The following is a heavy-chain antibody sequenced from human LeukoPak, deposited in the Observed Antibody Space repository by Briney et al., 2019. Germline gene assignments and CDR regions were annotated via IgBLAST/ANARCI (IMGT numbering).Heavy chain of an antibody. D-gene: IGHD3-10*01. CDR2: ISYSGST. J-gene: IGHJ3*02. V-gene: IGHV4-34*01. CDR3: AKSNGYGLVDI. Sequence: PSETLSLTCAVYGGSFSGYYWGWIRQPPGKGLEWIGSISYSGSTYYSPSLKSRVTISLDTSRNQFSLKLTSVTAADTAVYYCAKSNGYGLVDIWGQGTMVTVSS. CDR1: GGSFSGYY.